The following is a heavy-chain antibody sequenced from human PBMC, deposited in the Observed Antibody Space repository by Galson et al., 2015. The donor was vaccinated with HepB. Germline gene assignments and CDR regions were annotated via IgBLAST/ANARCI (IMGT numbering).Heavy chain of an antibody. J-gene: IGHJ4*02. CDR3: VKDWGPADKCSDAGCLAY. Sequence: SLRLSCAASGFTFSDFAMTWVRQAPGKGLEWVSTIDRSGGKTFSADYVRGRFTISSDNPKNTLYVQMNNLRADDTAVYYCVKDWGPADKCSDAGCLAYWGPGALVTVSS. V-gene: IGHV3-23*01. CDR1: GFTFSDFA. CDR2: IDRSGGKT. D-gene: IGHD3-16*01.